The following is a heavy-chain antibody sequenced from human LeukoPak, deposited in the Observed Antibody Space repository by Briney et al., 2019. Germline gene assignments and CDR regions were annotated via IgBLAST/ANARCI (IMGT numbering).Heavy chain of an antibody. V-gene: IGHV1-69*13. J-gene: IGHJ5*02. D-gene: IGHD2-15*01. CDR3: ARVYCSGGSCYSGLNWFDP. CDR2: IIPIFGTA. CDR1: GGTFSSYA. Sequence: AASVKVSCKASGGTFSSYAISWVRQAPGQGLEWMGGIIPIFGTANYAQKFQGRVTITADESTSTAYMELRSLRSDDTAVYYCARVYCSGGSCYSGLNWFDPWGQGTLVTVSS.